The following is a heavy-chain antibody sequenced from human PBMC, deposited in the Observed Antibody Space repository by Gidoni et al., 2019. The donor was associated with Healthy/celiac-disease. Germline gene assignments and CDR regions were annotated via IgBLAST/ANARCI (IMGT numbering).Heavy chain of an antibody. V-gene: IGHV3-33*01. Sequence: QVQLVESGGGVVQPGRSLRLSCAASGFTFSSYGMHWVRQAPGKGLEWVAVIWYGGSNKYYADSVKGRFTISRDNSKNTLYLQMNSLRAEDTAVYYCAREQVVPAATGYYYYYYGMDVWGQGTTVTVSS. J-gene: IGHJ6*02. CDR3: AREQVVPAATGYYYYYYGMDV. CDR2: IWYGGSNK. CDR1: GFTFSSYG. D-gene: IGHD2-2*01.